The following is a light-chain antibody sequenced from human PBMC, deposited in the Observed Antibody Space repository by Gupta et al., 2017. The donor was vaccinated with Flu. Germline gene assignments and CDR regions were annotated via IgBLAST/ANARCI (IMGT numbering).Light chain of an antibody. V-gene: IGLV2-8*01. Sequence: QSALTQPPSASGSPGQSVTISCTGTSSDVGGYNYVSWYQQHPGKVPRLMIYEVSKRPSGVPDRFSGSKSGNTASLTVSGLQAEDEAYYYCSSYAGSNNLLFGGGTKLTVL. CDR3: SSYAGSNNLL. CDR1: SSDVGGYNY. CDR2: EVS. J-gene: IGLJ2*01.